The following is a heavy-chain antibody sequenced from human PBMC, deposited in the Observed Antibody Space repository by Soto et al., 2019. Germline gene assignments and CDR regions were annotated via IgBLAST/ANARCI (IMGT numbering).Heavy chain of an antibody. J-gene: IGHJ4*02. Sequence: EIHLVESGGGLVQPGGSLRLSCEASGFTFSSYWMHWVRQAPGKGLEWVSRINSDENRTSYAESVKGRFTISRDNAKNTLYLQMNSMRAEDTAVYYCASLIVGATGDYWGQGTLVTVSS. CDR3: ASLIVGATGDY. V-gene: IGHV3-74*01. D-gene: IGHD1-26*01. CDR2: INSDENRT. CDR1: GFTFSSYW.